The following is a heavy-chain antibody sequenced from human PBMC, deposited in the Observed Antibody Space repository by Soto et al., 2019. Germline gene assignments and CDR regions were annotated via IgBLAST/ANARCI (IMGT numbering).Heavy chain of an antibody. CDR1: GGSFSGYY. J-gene: IGHJ6*02. D-gene: IGHD3-9*01. V-gene: IGHV4-34*01. CDR3: ARSLRDPYYDILTGYYRGYYYYGMDV. CDR2: INHSGST. Sequence: PSETLSLTCAVYGGSFSGYYWSWIRQPPGKGLEWIGEINHSGSTNYNPSLKSRVTISVDTSKHQFSLKLSSVTAADTAVYYCARSLRDPYYDILTGYYRGYYYYGMDVWGQGTTVTVSS.